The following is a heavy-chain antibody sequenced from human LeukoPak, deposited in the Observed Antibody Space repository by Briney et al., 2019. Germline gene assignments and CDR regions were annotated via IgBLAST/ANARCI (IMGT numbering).Heavy chain of an antibody. CDR2: VKSIRDGGTT. D-gene: IGHD2-21*02. Sequence: PGGSLRLSCAASGFTFSSYSMNWVRQAPGKGLEWVGRVKSIRDGGTTDDTAPVKGRFTISRDDSKRTVYLQMNSLKTEDTAVYFCTARVVTTNEFWGQGTLVTVSS. J-gene: IGHJ4*02. V-gene: IGHV3-15*01. CDR1: GFTFSSYS. CDR3: TARVVTTNEF.